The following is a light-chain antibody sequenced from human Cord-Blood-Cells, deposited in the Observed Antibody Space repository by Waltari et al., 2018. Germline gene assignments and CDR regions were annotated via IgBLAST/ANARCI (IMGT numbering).Light chain of an antibody. J-gene: IGKJ3*01. CDR1: QSISSY. CDR3: QQSYSTPIGEGFT. Sequence: DIQMTQSPSSLSASVGDRVTITCRASQSISSYLNWYQQKPGKAPKLLIYAASSLQSGVPSRFSGSGSGTDFTLTISSLQPEDFATYYCQQSYSTPIGEGFTFGPGTKVDIK. V-gene: IGKV1-39*01. CDR2: AAS.